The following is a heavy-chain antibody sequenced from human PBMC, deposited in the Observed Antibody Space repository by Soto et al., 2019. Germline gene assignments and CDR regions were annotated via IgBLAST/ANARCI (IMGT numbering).Heavy chain of an antibody. V-gene: IGHV2-5*01. CDR2: SYWNDDK. J-gene: IGHJ4*03. CDR1: GFSLSTSGVG. CDR3: AHRLVVVPTITEIYNH. Sequence: SGPTLVNPTQTLTLTCTFSGFSLSTSGVGVGWIRQPPGKALEWLALSYWNDDKRYSPSLKSRLTITKHSSKNQVVLTMTNMDPLDTAPYYCAHRLVVVPTITEIYNHWRHGTLGTLS. D-gene: IGHD1-1*01.